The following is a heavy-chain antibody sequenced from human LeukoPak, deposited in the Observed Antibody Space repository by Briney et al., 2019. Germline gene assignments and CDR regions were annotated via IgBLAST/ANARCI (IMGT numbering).Heavy chain of an antibody. CDR3: ASLYCSRTSCFFDY. V-gene: IGHV4-61*01. CDR2: ISYIGST. Sequence: PSETLSLTCTVSGRSFNSKSYYWSWIRQPPGKGLEWIGYISYIGSTNYNPSLKSRVTISLDTSKNQFSLKLSSVTAAGTAVYYCASLYCSRTSCFFDYWGQGTLVTVSS. J-gene: IGHJ4*02. CDR1: GRSFNSKSYY. D-gene: IGHD2-2*01.